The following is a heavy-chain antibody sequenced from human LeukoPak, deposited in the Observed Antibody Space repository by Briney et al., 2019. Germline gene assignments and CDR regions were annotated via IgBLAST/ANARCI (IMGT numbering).Heavy chain of an antibody. Sequence: PSETLSLTCSVSGGSVSSYYWSWIRQSPGKGLEWIGYIHNSGRTNYNPSLKSRVTGLVDTSKNQVSLRLSSVTAADTAVYYCARHGTISSESYFDYWGQGALVTVSS. CDR1: GGSVSSYY. D-gene: IGHD1-14*01. CDR2: IHNSGRT. J-gene: IGHJ4*02. V-gene: IGHV4-59*08. CDR3: ARHGTISSESYFDY.